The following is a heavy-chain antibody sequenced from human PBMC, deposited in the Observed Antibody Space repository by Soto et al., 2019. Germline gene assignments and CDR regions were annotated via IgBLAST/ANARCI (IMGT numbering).Heavy chain of an antibody. Sequence: GGSLRLSCAASGFTVSSNYMSWVRQAPGKGLEWVSVIYSGGSTYYADSVKGRFTISRDNSKNTLYLQMNSLRAEDTAVYYCASGTMITFGGVIADDAFDIWGQGTMVTVSS. V-gene: IGHV3-66*01. CDR2: IYSGGST. J-gene: IGHJ3*02. CDR1: GFTVSSNY. CDR3: ASGTMITFGGVIADDAFDI. D-gene: IGHD3-16*02.